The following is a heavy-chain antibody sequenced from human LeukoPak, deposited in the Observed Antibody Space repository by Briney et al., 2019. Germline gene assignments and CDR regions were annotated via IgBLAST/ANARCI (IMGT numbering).Heavy chain of an antibody. CDR2: IYYTGIT. CDR3: ARLHSSRAEEFDP. Sequence: SETLSLTCTVSGGSISGYYWSWIRQSPGKGLEWIGYIYYTGITAYNPSLGSRVTTSVDRSNNQFSLRLTSVTAADTAVYYCARLHSSRAEEFDPWGQGTLVTVSS. CDR1: GGSISGYY. V-gene: IGHV4-59*01. J-gene: IGHJ5*02.